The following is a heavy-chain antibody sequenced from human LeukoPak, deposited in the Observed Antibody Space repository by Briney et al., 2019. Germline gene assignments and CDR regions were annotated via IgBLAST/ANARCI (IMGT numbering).Heavy chain of an antibody. D-gene: IGHD3-10*01. CDR2: MNPNSGNT. J-gene: IGHJ5*02. CDR1: GYTFTSYD. CDR3: ARGFGELLYLGWFDP. Sequence: ASVKVSCKASGYTFTSYDINWVRQATGQGLEWMGRMNPNSGNTGYAQKFQGRVTITRNTSISTAYMELSSLRSEDTAVYYCARGFGELLYLGWFDPWGQGTLVTVSS. V-gene: IGHV1-8*03.